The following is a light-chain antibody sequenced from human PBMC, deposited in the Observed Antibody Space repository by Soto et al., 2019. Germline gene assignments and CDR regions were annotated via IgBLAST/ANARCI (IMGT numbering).Light chain of an antibody. J-gene: IGKJ1*01. V-gene: IGKV3-15*01. CDR3: QQYNNWPPWT. Sequence: EIVMTQSAFTLSVSPGERATLSWRASQSVRSNLAWYQQKPGQAPRLLMYDASTRATGIPARFSGSGSGTEFTLTISSLQSEDFAVYYCQQYNNWPPWTFGQGTKVDIK. CDR2: DAS. CDR1: QSVRSN.